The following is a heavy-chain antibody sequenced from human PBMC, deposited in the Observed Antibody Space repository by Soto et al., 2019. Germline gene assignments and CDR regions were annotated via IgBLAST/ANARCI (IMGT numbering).Heavy chain of an antibody. CDR3: GKPGITFRKGTTVNH. V-gene: IGHV3-23*01. CDR2: ISGGGDST. Sequence: GGSLRLSCAASGFMFSAYAMSWVRQPPGKGLEWVSLISGGGDSTYYADSVKGRFTISRDNSKNTVYLQMNSLRVEDTAVYYCGKPGITFRKGTTVNHWGQGTLVTVS. CDR1: GFMFSAYA. D-gene: IGHD1-1*01. J-gene: IGHJ5*02.